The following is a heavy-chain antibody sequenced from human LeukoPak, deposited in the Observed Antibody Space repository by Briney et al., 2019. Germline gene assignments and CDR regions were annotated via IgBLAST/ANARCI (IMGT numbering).Heavy chain of an antibody. V-gene: IGHV3-74*01. CDR1: GFTFSNSW. J-gene: IGHJ4*02. Sequence: GGSLRLSCAASGFTFSNSWLHWVRQAPGKGLVWVPRINERGSSTSYADSVKGRFTISRDNAKNTLYLQMNNLRADDTAVYYCAGGRLVATSKAVAIDYWGQGTLVTVSS. D-gene: IGHD5-12*01. CDR3: AGGRLVATSKAVAIDY. CDR2: INERGSST.